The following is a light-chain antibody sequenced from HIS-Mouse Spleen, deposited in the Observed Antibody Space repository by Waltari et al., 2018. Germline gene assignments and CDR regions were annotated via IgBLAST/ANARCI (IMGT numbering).Light chain of an antibody. V-gene: IGKV3-11*01. Sequence: EIVLTQSPATLSWSPGERATLSCRASQSVSSYLAWYQQKPGQAPRLLIYDASNGATGIPARFSGSGSGTDFTLTISSLEPEDFAIYYCQQRSNWPYTFGQGTKLEIK. J-gene: IGKJ2*01. CDR3: QQRSNWPYT. CDR1: QSVSSY. CDR2: DAS.